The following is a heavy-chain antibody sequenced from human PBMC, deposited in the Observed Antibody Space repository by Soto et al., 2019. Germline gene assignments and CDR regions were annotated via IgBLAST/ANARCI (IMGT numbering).Heavy chain of an antibody. J-gene: IGHJ4*02. CDR2: ISYDGSNK. CDR3: AKLLPIVGATCGFDY. D-gene: IGHD1-26*01. Sequence: QVQLVESGGGVVQPGRSLRLSCAASGFTFSSYGMHWVRQAPGKGLEWVAVISYDGSNKYYADSVKGRFTISRDNSKNTLYLQMNSLRAEDTAVYYCAKLLPIVGATCGFDYWGPGTLVTVSS. V-gene: IGHV3-30*18. CDR1: GFTFSSYG.